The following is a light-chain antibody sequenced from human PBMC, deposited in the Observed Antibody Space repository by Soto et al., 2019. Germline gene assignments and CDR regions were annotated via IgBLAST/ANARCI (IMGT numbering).Light chain of an antibody. Sequence: EIVLTQSPGTLSLSPGERATLSCRASQTVTSSYLGWYQQKPGQAPRLLIYGASSRAAGTPDRFSGSGSGTDFTLTISRLEPEDFAVYYCQQYGSSPSTFGRGTKVDIK. CDR2: GAS. V-gene: IGKV3-20*01. J-gene: IGKJ1*01. CDR1: QTVTSSY. CDR3: QQYGSSPST.